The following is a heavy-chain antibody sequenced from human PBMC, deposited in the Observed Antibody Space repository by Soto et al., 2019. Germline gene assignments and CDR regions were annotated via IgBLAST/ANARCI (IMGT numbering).Heavy chain of an antibody. D-gene: IGHD4-17*01. Sequence: EVQLVESGGGLVQPGGSLRLSCAASGFTFRSYDMNWVRQTPGKGLEWVSYISLGGDTIYYADSVKGQFTISRDNAKDSLYLQVNSLRAEDTALYYCARSKYGDYASAFDIWGQGTMVTVSS. J-gene: IGHJ3*02. CDR2: ISLGGDTI. V-gene: IGHV3-48*03. CDR1: GFTFRSYD. CDR3: ARSKYGDYASAFDI.